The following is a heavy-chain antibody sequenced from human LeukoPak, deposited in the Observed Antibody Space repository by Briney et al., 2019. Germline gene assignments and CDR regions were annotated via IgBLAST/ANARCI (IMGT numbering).Heavy chain of an antibody. V-gene: IGHV4-34*01. CDR2: INHSGST. CDR3: ARGTHSRYYYYYYGMDV. CDR1: GGSFSGYY. Sequence: SETLSLTCAVYGGSFSGYYWSWIRQPPGKGLEWIGEINHSGSTNYNPSLKSRVTISVDTSKNLFSLKLSSVTGADKAVYYCARGTHSRYYYYYYGMDVWGQGTTVTVSS. D-gene: IGHD3-16*02. J-gene: IGHJ6*02.